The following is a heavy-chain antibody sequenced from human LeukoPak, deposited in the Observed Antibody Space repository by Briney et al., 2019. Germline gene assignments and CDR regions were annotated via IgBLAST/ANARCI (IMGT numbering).Heavy chain of an antibody. Sequence: SETLSLTCTVSGGSISSYYWSRIRQPPGKGLEWIGYIYYSGSTNYNPSLKSRVTISVDTSKNQFSLKLSSVTAADTAVYYCATHLRHPDYWGQGTLVTVSS. CDR1: GGSISSYY. J-gene: IGHJ4*02. CDR3: ATHLRHPDY. V-gene: IGHV4-59*08. CDR2: IYYSGST.